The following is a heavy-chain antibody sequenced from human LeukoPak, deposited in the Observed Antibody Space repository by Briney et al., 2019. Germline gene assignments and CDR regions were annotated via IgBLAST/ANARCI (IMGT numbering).Heavy chain of an antibody. CDR1: GGSFSGYY. CDR2: INHSGST. D-gene: IGHD2-21*02. J-gene: IGHJ4*02. CDR3: ARAAYCGGDCYLFDY. Sequence: AETLSLTCAVYGGSFSGYYWSWIRQPPGKGLEWIGEINHSGSTNYNPSPKSGGTISVDTSKNQFSLKLSSLTAADTAVYYCARAAYCGGDCYLFDYWGQGTLVTVFS. V-gene: IGHV4-34*01.